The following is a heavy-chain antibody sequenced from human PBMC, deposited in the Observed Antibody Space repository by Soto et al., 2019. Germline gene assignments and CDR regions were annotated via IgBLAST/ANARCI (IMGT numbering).Heavy chain of an antibody. CDR2: ISYDGSNK. CDR1: GFTFSSYG. V-gene: IGHV3-30*18. D-gene: IGHD4-17*01. J-gene: IGHJ4*02. CDR3: AKVPLTTVVTRTYFDY. Sequence: GGSLRLSCAASGFTFSSYGMHWVRQAPGKGLEWVAVISYDGSNKYYADSVKGRFTIPRDNSKNTLYLQMSSLRAEDTAVYYCAKVPLTTVVTRTYFDYWGQGTLVTVSS.